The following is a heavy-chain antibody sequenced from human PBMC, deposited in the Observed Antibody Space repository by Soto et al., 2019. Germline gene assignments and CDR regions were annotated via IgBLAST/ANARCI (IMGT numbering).Heavy chain of an antibody. J-gene: IGHJ6*02. CDR2: ISGSGGST. CDR1: GFTFSSCA. V-gene: IGHV3-23*01. Sequence: GSLRLSCAASGFTFSSCAMSWVRQAPGKGLEWVSAISGSGGSTYYADSVKGRFTISRDNSKNTLYLQMNSLRAEDTAVYYCAKGRGPYCTNGVCYGSNRKGMDVWGQGTTVTVSS. CDR3: AKGRGPYCTNGVCYGSNRKGMDV. D-gene: IGHD2-8*01.